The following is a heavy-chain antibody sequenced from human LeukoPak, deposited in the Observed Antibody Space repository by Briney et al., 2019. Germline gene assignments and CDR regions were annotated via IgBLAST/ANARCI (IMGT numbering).Heavy chain of an antibody. Sequence: QPGGSLRLSCAASGFTFDSYALSWVRQAPGKGLELVSAITGSGGTTYYADSVKGRFTISRDNSNDTLYLQMNSLRAEDTAVYYCARDAIRPYCGGDCTYYFDYWGQGTLVTVSS. V-gene: IGHV3-23*01. J-gene: IGHJ4*02. CDR3: ARDAIRPYCGGDCTYYFDY. D-gene: IGHD2-21*02. CDR2: ITGSGGTT. CDR1: GFTFDSYA.